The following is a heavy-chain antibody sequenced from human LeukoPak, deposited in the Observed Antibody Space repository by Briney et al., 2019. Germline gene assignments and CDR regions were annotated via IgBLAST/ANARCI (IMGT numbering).Heavy chain of an antibody. V-gene: IGHV3-23*01. CDR3: AKGGGEATVEVSAAGVFQY. CDR1: GFTFSNYI. Sequence: QSGGSLRLSCGASGFTFSNYIMSWVRQGPGRGLEWISGIRGTTGKTYYADSVKGRFSISSDNSKNTLYLQMDRLRAEDTAVYYCAKGGGEATVEVSAAGVFQYWGQGTLVTVSS. J-gene: IGHJ4*02. CDR2: IRGTTGKT. D-gene: IGHD2-8*02.